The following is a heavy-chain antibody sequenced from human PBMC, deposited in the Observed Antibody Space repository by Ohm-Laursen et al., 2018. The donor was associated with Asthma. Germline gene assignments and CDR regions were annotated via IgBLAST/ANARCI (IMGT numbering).Heavy chain of an antibody. Sequence: SLRLSCAASGFTFSSYWMHWVRQAPGKGLVWVSRINSDGSSTSYADSVKGRFTISRDNAKNTLYLQMNSLRAEDTAVYYCARGQERDYFDYWGQGTLVTVSS. D-gene: IGHD1-1*01. J-gene: IGHJ4*02. CDR3: ARGQERDYFDY. CDR1: GFTFSSYW. CDR2: INSDGSST. V-gene: IGHV3-74*01.